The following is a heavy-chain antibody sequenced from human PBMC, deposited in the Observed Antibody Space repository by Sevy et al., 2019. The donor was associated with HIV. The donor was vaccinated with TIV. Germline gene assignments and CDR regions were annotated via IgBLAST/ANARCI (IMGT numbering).Heavy chain of an antibody. CDR2: IRSKTEGGTT. J-gene: IGHJ6*02. Sequence: GGSLRLSCAASGFTFSNVWMSWVRQAPGKGLEWVGHIRSKTEGGTTDYAAPVKGRFTISRDDSKNTLYLQMNSLKSEDTAVYYCCTEALDSDGGEYYYYGLDVWGQGTTVTVSS. CDR1: GFTFSNVW. CDR3: CTEALDSDGGEYYYYGLDV. D-gene: IGHD3-10*01. V-gene: IGHV3-15*01.